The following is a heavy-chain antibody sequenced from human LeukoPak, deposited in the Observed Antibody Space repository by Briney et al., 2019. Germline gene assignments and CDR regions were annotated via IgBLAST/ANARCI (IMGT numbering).Heavy chain of an antibody. V-gene: IGHV3-33*01. D-gene: IGHD5-18*01. CDR1: GFTFSSYG. Sequence: GGSLRLSCAASGFTFSSYGMHWFRQAPGKGLEWVPVIWYDGSNKYYADSVKGRFTISRDNSKNTLYLQMNSLRGEDTAVYYCARGRGYSYGYGDYWGQGTLVTVSS. CDR2: IWYDGSNK. CDR3: ARGRGYSYGYGDY. J-gene: IGHJ4*02.